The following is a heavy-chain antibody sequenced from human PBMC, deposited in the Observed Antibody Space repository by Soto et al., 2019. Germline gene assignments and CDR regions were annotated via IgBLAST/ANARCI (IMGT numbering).Heavy chain of an antibody. Sequence: SGGSLRLSCAASGFTFSSYGMHWVRQAPGKGLEWVAVISYDGSNKYYADSVKGRFTISRDNSKNTLYLQMNSLRAEDTAVYYWAKVLGYNWNRGLGYWGQGTLVTVSS. CDR3: AKVLGYNWNRGLGY. J-gene: IGHJ4*02. V-gene: IGHV3-30*18. CDR1: GFTFSSYG. D-gene: IGHD1-20*01. CDR2: ISYDGSNK.